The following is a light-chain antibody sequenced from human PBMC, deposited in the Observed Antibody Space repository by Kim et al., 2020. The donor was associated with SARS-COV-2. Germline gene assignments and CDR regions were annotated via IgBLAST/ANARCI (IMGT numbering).Light chain of an antibody. CDR3: QQFNGSLPS. J-gene: IGKJ4*01. V-gene: IGKV3D-20*01. CDR2: DAS. CDR1: ETLTSNY. Sequence: PPGERATLSGGASETLTSNYLAWYQQKPGLAPRLLIYDASRRATGIPDRFTGSGSGTDFTLTITRLEPEDFAVYFCQQFNGSLPSFGGGTKVDIK.